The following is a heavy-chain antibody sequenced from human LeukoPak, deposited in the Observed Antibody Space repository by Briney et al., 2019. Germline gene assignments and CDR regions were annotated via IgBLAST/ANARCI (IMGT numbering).Heavy chain of an antibody. D-gene: IGHD3-10*01. J-gene: IGHJ5*02. CDR1: GFTFDDYA. Sequence: GGSLRLSCAASGFTFDDYAMRWVRHAPGKGLEWVSGISWDSGSIIYADSVKGRFTISRDNAKNSLYLQMNNLRAEDTALYYCAKGHRGHYYGSRIYPNKGGFDPWGQGTLVTVSS. CDR2: ISWDSGSI. V-gene: IGHV3-9*01. CDR3: AKGHRGHYYGSRIYPNKGGFDP.